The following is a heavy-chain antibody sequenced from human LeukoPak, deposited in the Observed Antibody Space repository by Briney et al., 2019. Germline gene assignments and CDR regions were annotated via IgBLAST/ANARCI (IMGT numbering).Heavy chain of an antibody. CDR2: IYNTGST. D-gene: IGHD1-1*01. CDR3: AREYNGWAFDY. V-gene: IGHV3-66*01. Sequence: GGSLRLSCAASGFTVSSNYMSWVRQAPGKGLEWVSVIYNTGSTYYADSVKGRFTISRDNSKNTLYLQMNSLRAEDTAVYYCAREYNGWAFDYCGQGTLVTVSS. CDR1: GFTVSSNY. J-gene: IGHJ4*02.